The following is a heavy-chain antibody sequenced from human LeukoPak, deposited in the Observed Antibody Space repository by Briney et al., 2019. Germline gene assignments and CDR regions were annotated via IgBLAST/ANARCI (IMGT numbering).Heavy chain of an antibody. CDR1: GGSISIYR. Sequence: SETLSLTCTLSGGSISIYRWSWIRQPAGKGLEWMGRIDTSGNTNYNPSLNGRVTISVDTSKNQFSLKLSSVTAADTAVYYCARVLCSSTSCYSSPWFDPWGQGTLVTVSS. CDR2: IDTSGNT. CDR3: ARVLCSSTSCYSSPWFDP. J-gene: IGHJ5*02. D-gene: IGHD2-2*01. V-gene: IGHV4-4*07.